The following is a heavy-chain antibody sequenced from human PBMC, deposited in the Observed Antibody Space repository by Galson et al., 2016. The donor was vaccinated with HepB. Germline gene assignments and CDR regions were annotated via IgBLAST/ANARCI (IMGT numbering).Heavy chain of an antibody. J-gene: IGHJ6*02. CDR1: GFSFRNYA. D-gene: IGHD3-10*01. Sequence: SLRLSCAASGFSFRNYAMPWVRQAPSRGLEWVSVISSDGSDKYYADSVKGRFTISRDNSKNTLYLHMNSLRGEDTAVYFCARGPGNYNRGREHYYGMDVWGQGTTVTVSS. CDR2: ISSDGSDK. CDR3: ARGPGNYNRGREHYYGMDV. V-gene: IGHV3-30*04.